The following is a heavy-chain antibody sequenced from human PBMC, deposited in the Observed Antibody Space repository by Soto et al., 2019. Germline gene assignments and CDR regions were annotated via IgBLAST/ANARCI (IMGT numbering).Heavy chain of an antibody. D-gene: IGHD5-12*01. CDR3: ARAGRRDGYNRYYFDY. V-gene: IGHV1-46*01. CDR2: INPSGGST. CDR1: GYTFTSYY. Sequence: ASVKVSCKASGYTFTSYYMHWVRQAPGQGLEWMGIINPSGGSTSYAQKFQGRVTMTRDTSTSTVYMELSSLRSEDTAEYYCARAGRRDGYNRYYFDYWGQGTLVTVSS. J-gene: IGHJ4*02.